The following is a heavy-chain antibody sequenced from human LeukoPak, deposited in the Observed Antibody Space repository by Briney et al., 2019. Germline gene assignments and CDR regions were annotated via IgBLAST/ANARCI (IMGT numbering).Heavy chain of an antibody. D-gene: IGHD6-25*01. J-gene: IGHJ4*02. CDR2: IFHRGNT. CDR1: GGSISNRGYY. Sequence: SETLSLTCTVSGGSISNRGYYWGCIRQPPGKGLEYIGNIFHRGNTYYNPSLKSRVTFSVDTSKNQFSLKLSAVTAADTAVYYCTRLSSGGSGFDSWGQGTLVTVSS. V-gene: IGHV4-39*01. CDR3: TRLSSGGSGFDS.